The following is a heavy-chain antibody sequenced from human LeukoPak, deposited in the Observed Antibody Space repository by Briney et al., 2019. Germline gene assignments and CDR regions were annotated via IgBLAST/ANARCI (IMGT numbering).Heavy chain of an antibody. J-gene: IGHJ4*02. CDR2: ISGYNGKT. D-gene: IGHD3-22*01. CDR1: GYRFTSYG. Sequence: ASVKVSCKASGYRFTSYGISWVRQVPGQGLEWMGWISGYNGKTNYAQKLQGRVTMTTDTSTSIVYMEVRSLRSDDTAVYYCAREYRDYYDSSGNYLDYWGQGTRVTVPS. CDR3: AREYRDYYDSSGNYLDY. V-gene: IGHV1-18*01.